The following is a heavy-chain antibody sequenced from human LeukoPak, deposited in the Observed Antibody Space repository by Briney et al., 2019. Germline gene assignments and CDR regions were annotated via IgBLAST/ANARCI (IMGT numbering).Heavy chain of an antibody. V-gene: IGHV3-7*01. Sequence: GGSLRLSCAASGFTFSSYWMSWVRQAPGKGLEWVANIKQDGSEKCYVDSVKGRFTISRDNAKNSLYLQMNSLRAEDTAVYYCARGSGYDFWSGYFFWFDPWGQGTLVTVSS. D-gene: IGHD3-3*01. CDR3: ARGSGYDFWSGYFFWFDP. J-gene: IGHJ5*02. CDR2: IKQDGSEK. CDR1: GFTFSSYW.